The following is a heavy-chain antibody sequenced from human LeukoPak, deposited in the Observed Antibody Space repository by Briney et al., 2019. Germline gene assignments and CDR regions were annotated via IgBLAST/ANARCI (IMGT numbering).Heavy chain of an antibody. Sequence: GESLKISCAASGCTFSSYNMHWVRQAPGKGLMWVSRITSGGRSTTYADSVKRRLTSSRDNDKNTLYLQMNILRAEDTAVYYCAKYYGSGTYAVDYWGQGTLVTVSS. CDR2: ITSGGRST. CDR1: GCTFSSYN. CDR3: AKYYGSGTYAVDY. J-gene: IGHJ4*02. V-gene: IGHV3-74*01. D-gene: IGHD3-10*01.